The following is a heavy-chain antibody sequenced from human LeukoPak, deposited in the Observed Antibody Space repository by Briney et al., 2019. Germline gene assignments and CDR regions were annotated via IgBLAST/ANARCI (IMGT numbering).Heavy chain of an antibody. J-gene: IGHJ6*04. CDR2: VSKSSDYI. V-gene: IGHV3-21*01. CDR1: GFTFNSYT. CDR3: AREEDSRAIRTSDGLDV. Sequence: PGGSLRLSCAASGFTFNSYTMNWVRQAPGKGLEWVSCVSKSSDYIYYVDSVRGRFTISRDNAKNLVYLEMNSLRAEDTGVYYCAREEDSRAIRTSDGLDVWGEGTTVTVSP. D-gene: IGHD3-22*01.